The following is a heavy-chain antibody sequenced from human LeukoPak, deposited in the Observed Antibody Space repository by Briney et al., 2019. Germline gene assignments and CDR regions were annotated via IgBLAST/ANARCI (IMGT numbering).Heavy chain of an antibody. V-gene: IGHV3-21*01. CDR3: ARVAYADYPTPIDY. CDR2: ISGTGTDI. J-gene: IGHJ4*02. CDR1: GFTFGSYT. D-gene: IGHD4-17*01. Sequence: GGSLRLSCAASGFTFGSYTMNWVRQAPGKGLEWVSSISGTGTDIYFADSLKGRFTISRDNAKNSLYLQMNSLRAEDTAVYYCARVAYADYPTPIDYWGQGTLVTVSS.